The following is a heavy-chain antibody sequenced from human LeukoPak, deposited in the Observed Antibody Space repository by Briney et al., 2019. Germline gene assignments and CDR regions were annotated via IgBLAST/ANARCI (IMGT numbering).Heavy chain of an antibody. Sequence: ASVKVSCKASGYTFTSYGISWVRQAPGQGLEWMGWISAYNDNTNYAQKLQGRVTMTTDTSTSTAYMELRSLRSDDTAVYYCARAKGDYYDSNDVGFDYWGQGTLVTVSS. CDR2: ISAYNDNT. J-gene: IGHJ4*02. D-gene: IGHD3-22*01. CDR1: GYTFTSYG. V-gene: IGHV1-18*01. CDR3: ARAKGDYYDSNDVGFDY.